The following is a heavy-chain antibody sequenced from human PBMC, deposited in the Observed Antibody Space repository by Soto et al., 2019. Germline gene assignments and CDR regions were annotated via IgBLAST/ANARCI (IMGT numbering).Heavy chain of an antibody. CDR3: QGEGIAVAGTFYYYYYMDV. D-gene: IGHD6-19*01. CDR1: GFTFSSYS. CDR2: ISSSSSTI. Sequence: PGGSLRLSCAASGFTFSSYSMNWVRQAPGKGLEWVSYISSSSSTIYYADSVKGRFTISRDNAKNSLYLQMNSLRAEDTAVYYCQGEGIAVAGTFYYYYYMDVWGKGTTVTVSS. V-gene: IGHV3-48*01. J-gene: IGHJ6*03.